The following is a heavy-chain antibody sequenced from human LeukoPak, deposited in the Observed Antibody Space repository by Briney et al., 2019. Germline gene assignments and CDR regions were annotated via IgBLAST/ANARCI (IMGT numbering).Heavy chain of an antibody. CDR1: GGSFSGYY. D-gene: IGHD5-18*01. CDR2: INHSGST. J-gene: IGHJ5*02. V-gene: IGHV4-34*01. Sequence: PSETLSLTCAVYGGSFSGYYWSWIRQPPGKGLEWIGEINHSGSTNYNPSLKSRVTISVDTSKNQFSLKLSSVTAADTAVYYCARRGYSYAPHPWGQGTLVTVSS. CDR3: ARRGYSYAPHP.